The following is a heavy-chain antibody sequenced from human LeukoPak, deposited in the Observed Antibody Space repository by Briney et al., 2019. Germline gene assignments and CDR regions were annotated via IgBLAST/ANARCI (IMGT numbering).Heavy chain of an antibody. V-gene: IGHV4-34*01. CDR3: ARGRRFVVVVPAAPLFDY. D-gene: IGHD2-2*01. J-gene: IGHJ4*02. Sequence: SETLSLTCAVYGGSFSGYYWSWIRQPPGKGLEWIGEINHSGSTNYNPSLKSRVTISVDTSKNQFSLKLSSVTAADTAVYYCARGRRFVVVVPAAPLFDYWGQGTLVTVSS. CDR1: GGSFSGYY. CDR2: INHSGST.